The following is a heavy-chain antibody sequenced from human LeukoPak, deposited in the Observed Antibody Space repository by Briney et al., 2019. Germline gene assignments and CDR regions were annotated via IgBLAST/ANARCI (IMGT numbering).Heavy chain of an antibody. CDR1: GGSISSYY. CDR3: ARGWGSYYGY. J-gene: IGHJ4*02. D-gene: IGHD1-26*01. CDR2: IYTSGST. Sequence: SETLSLTCTVSGGSISSYYWSWIRQPAGKGLGWIGRIYTSGSTNYNPSLKSRVTMSVDTSKNQFSLKLSSVTAADTAVYYCARGWGSYYGYWGQGTLVTVSS. V-gene: IGHV4-4*07.